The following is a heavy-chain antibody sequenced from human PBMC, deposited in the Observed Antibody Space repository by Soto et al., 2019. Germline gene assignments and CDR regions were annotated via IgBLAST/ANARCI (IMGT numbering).Heavy chain of an antibody. J-gene: IGHJ4*02. CDR2: IKSKAAGGTT. Sequence: EVQLVESGGGLVKPGGSLRLSCAASGFTFNNGWMSWVRQAPGKGLEWAGRIKSKAAGGTTDYSAPVQGRFTISRDDSKTTVHLQMNSLKTEDTAVYYCTTDSTQTFCDGGPCYSVLTKIHDSWGQGTLVTVSS. CDR3: TTDSTQTFCDGGPCYSVLTKIHDS. CDR1: GFTFNNGW. V-gene: IGHV3-15*01. D-gene: IGHD2-15*01.